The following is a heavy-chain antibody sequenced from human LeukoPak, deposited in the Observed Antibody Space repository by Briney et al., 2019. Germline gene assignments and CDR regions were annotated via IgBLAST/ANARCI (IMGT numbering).Heavy chain of an antibody. J-gene: IGHJ4*02. D-gene: IGHD5-12*01. CDR2: ISSSGSTI. V-gene: IGHV3-48*03. CDR3: ARDRVKKSIVATIGGY. Sequence: GGSLRLSCAASGFTFSSYEMNWVRQAPGKGLEWVSYISSSGSTIYYADSVKGRFTISRDNAKNSLYLQMNSLRAEDTAVYYCARDRVKKSIVATIGGYWGQGTLVTVSS. CDR1: GFTFSSYE.